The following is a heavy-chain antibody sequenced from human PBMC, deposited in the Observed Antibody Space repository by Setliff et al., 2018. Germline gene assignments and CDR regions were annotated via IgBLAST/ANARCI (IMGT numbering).Heavy chain of an antibody. CDR2: VSYSGSP. J-gene: IGHJ4*02. Sequence: SETLSLTCIVTGDSVTSDSYYWGWVRQPPGKGLEWVGSVSYSGSPYHNPSLKSRVSLSLDTSKNQFSLKLSSATAADTSVYFCARHRPNLPFDAWGQGALVTVSS. V-gene: IGHV4-39*01. D-gene: IGHD7-27*01. CDR1: GDSVTSDSYY. CDR3: ARHRPNLPFDA.